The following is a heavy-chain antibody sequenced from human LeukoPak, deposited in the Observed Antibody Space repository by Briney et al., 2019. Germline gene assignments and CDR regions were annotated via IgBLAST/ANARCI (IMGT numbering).Heavy chain of an antibody. V-gene: IGHV4-59*08. CDR3: ARASITMVRGVPGWFDP. D-gene: IGHD3-10*01. CDR1: GGSISSYY. CDR2: IYYSGST. J-gene: IGHJ5*02. Sequence: SETLSLTCTVSGGSISSYYWSWIRQPPGKGLEWIGYIYYSGSTNYNPSLKSRVTISVDTSKNQFSLKLSSVTAADTAVYYCARASITMVRGVPGWFDPWGQGTLVAVSS.